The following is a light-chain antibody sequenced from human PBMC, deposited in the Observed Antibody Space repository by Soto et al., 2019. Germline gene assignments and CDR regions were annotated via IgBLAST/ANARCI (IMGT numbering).Light chain of an antibody. V-gene: IGLV2-14*01. Sequence: QSALTQPASVSGSPGQSITISCTGTSSDVGGYNYVSWYQQHPGKAPKLMIYEVSNRPSGVSNRFAGAKSGNTASLTISGLQAEYEADYYGSSYTTSSTLVFGPRTKLTVL. CDR3: SSYTTSSTLV. CDR1: SSDVGGYNY. J-gene: IGLJ1*01. CDR2: EVS.